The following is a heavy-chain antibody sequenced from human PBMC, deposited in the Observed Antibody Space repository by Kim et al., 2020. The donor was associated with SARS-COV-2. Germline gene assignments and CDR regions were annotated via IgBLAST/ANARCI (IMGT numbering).Heavy chain of an antibody. CDR2: IDPSGAHT. Sequence: ASVKVSCTASGHTFINYFMHWMRQAPGQGLEWMGIIDPSGAHTFYAQKYQDRVTVTRDTSASTVYMELSSLRSEDTAVYYCARERPGGQMDVWGQGTTVTVSS. D-gene: IGHD3-10*01. CDR1: GHTFINYF. J-gene: IGHJ6*02. CDR3: ARERPGGQMDV. V-gene: IGHV1-46*01.